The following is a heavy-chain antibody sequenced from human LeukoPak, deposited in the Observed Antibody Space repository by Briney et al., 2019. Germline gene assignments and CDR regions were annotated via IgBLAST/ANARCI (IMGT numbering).Heavy chain of an antibody. V-gene: IGHV1-8*03. CDR2: MNPNSGNT. Sequence: WASVKVSCKASGYTFTSYDINWVRQATGQGLEWMGWMNPNSGNTGYAQKFQGRVTITRNTSISTAYMELSSLRSEDTAVYYCARGWGQQLGIDYWGQGTLVTVSS. CDR3: ARGWGQQLGIDY. D-gene: IGHD6-13*01. J-gene: IGHJ4*02. CDR1: GYTFTSYD.